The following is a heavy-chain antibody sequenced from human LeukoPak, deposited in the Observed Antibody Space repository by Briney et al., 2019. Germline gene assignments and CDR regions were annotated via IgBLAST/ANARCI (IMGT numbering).Heavy chain of an antibody. V-gene: IGHV4-59*08. CDR2: IYYSGST. CDR1: GGSISSYY. CDR3: ARHLIYDFWSGYYPYYYYYGMDV. Sequence: SETLSLTCTVSGGSISSYYWSWIRQPPGKGLEWIGYIYYSGSTNYNPSPKSRVTISVDTSKNQFSLKLSSVTAADTAVYYCARHLIYDFWSGYYPYYYYYGMDVWGQGTTVTVSS. J-gene: IGHJ6*02. D-gene: IGHD3-3*01.